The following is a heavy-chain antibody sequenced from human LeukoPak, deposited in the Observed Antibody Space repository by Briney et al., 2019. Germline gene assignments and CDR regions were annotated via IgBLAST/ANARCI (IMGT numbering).Heavy chain of an antibody. J-gene: IGHJ4*02. Sequence: GRCLRLSCAASAFTFSTYWMHWVRQAPGKGLVWVSRINGDGSSTIYADSVKGRSTISRDNDKNTLYLQINSLRAEDTAVYYCARDREYSSEYWGQGTLVSVSS. D-gene: IGHD6-13*01. CDR1: AFTFSTYW. V-gene: IGHV3-74*01. CDR3: ARDREYSSEY. CDR2: INGDGSST.